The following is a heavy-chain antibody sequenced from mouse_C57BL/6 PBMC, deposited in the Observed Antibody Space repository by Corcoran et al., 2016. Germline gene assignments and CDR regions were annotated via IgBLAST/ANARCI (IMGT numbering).Heavy chain of an antibody. J-gene: IGHJ1*03. V-gene: IGHV1-26*01. D-gene: IGHD1-1*01. CDR3: ARLDGSSWYFDV. CDR1: GYTFTDYY. Sequence: EVLLQQSGPELVKPGASVKISCKASGYTFTDYYMNWVKQSHGKSLEWIGDINPNNGGTSYNQKFKGKATLTVDKSSSTAYMELRSLTSEDSAVYYCARLDGSSWYFDVWGTGTTVTVSS. CDR2: INPNNGGT.